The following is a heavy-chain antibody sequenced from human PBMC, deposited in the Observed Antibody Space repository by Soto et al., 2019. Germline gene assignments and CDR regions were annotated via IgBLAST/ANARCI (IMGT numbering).Heavy chain of an antibody. V-gene: IGHV3-30*18. Sequence: QVQLVESGGGVVQPGRSLRLSCAASGFTFSNYDMHWVHQAPGEGLEWVAVLSFDGTSKNYADSVKGRFTISRDNSKNTLFLQMNSLRTEDTAVYFCAKDFYTVRVPAAPRPHYFDFWGPGTLVTVSS. CDR1: GFTFSNYD. CDR3: AKDFYTVRVPAAPRPHYFDF. CDR2: LSFDGTSK. D-gene: IGHD2-2*01. J-gene: IGHJ4*02.